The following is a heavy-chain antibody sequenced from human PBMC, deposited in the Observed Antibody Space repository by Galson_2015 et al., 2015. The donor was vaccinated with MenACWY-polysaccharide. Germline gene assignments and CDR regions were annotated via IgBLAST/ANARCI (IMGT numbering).Heavy chain of an antibody. V-gene: IGHV3-74*01. CDR2: INSDGSAT. CDR1: GLTFSSYW. CDR3: ATYWSDAFDI. J-gene: IGHJ3*02. D-gene: IGHD2-8*02. Sequence: LRLSCAASGLTFSSYWMHWVRQAPGKGLVWVSRINSDGSATNYADSVKGRFTISRDNAKNTLYLQMNSLRAEDTAMYYCATYWSDAFDIWGQGTMVTVSS.